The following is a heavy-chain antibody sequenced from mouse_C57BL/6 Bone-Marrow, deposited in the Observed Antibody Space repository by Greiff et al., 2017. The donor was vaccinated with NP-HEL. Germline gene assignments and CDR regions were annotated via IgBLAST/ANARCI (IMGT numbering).Heavy chain of an antibody. CDR2: IWSGGST. J-gene: IGHJ4*01. Sequence: QVQLQQSGPGLVQPSQSLSITCTVSGFSLTSYGVHWVRQSPGKGLEWLGVIWSGGSTDYNAAFISRLSISKDNSKSQVFFKMNSLQADDTAIYYCARKRGSNYSYYYAMDYWGQGTSVTVSS. CDR1: GFSLTSYG. CDR3: ARKRGSNYSYYYAMDY. V-gene: IGHV2-2*01. D-gene: IGHD2-5*01.